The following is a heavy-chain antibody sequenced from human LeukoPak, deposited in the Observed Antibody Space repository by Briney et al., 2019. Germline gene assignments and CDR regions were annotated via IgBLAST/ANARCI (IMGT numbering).Heavy chain of an antibody. D-gene: IGHD3-3*01. CDR2: IYTSGST. J-gene: IGHJ6*03. V-gene: IGHV4-61*02. CDR1: GGSISSGSYY. CDR3: ARGPTYYDFCSGYSDKYYYYYYYMDV. Sequence: SQTLSLTCTVSGGSISSGSYYWSWIRQPAGKGLEWIGRIYTSGSTNYNPSLKSRVTISVDTSKNQFSLKLSSVTAADTAVYYCARGPTYYDFCSGYSDKYYYYYYYMDVWGKGTTVTVSS.